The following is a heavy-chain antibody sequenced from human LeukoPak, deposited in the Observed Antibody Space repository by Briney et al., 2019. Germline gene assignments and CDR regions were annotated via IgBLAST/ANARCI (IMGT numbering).Heavy chain of an antibody. CDR3: ARIDYYDILTGPLFDP. Sequence: PGGSLRLSCAASGFTVSSNYMSWVRQAPGKGLEWVANIKQDGSEKYYVDSVKGRFTISRDNAKNSLYLQMNSLRAEDTAVYYCARIDYYDILTGPLFDPWGQGTLVTVSS. V-gene: IGHV3-7*01. CDR2: IKQDGSEK. J-gene: IGHJ5*02. CDR1: GFTVSSNY. D-gene: IGHD3-9*01.